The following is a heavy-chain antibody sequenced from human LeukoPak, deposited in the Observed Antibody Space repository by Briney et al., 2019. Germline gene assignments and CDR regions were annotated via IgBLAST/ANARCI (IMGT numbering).Heavy chain of an antibody. CDR2: SYHGGST. J-gene: IGHJ5*02. D-gene: IGHD2-21*01. Sequence: PSETLSLTCDVSGDSMSSSRFSWRWLRQPPGKGLEWIGYSYHGGSTHYNPSLQGRVTISVDRSKKQFSLSVNSVTAADTAVYYCARMVVDITRWFDPWGQGTLVTVSS. CDR3: ARMVVDITRWFDP. V-gene: IGHV4-30-2*01. CDR1: GDSMSSSRFS.